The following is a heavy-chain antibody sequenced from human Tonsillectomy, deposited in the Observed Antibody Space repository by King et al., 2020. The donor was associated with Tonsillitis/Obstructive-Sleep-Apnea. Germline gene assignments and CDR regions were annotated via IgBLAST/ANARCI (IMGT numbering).Heavy chain of an antibody. Sequence: VQLQQVGAGLLKPSETLSLTCAVYGGSFSGYYWSWIRQPPGKGLELIGEINHSGSTNYNPSPKSRVTISVDTSKNPFSLKLSSLTAADTAVYYCARGREDIVVVPAAIQAAVDYWGQGTLVTVSS. CDR2: INHSGST. CDR1: GGSFSGYY. D-gene: IGHD2-2*02. V-gene: IGHV4-34*01. J-gene: IGHJ4*02. CDR3: ARGREDIVVVPAAIQAAVDY.